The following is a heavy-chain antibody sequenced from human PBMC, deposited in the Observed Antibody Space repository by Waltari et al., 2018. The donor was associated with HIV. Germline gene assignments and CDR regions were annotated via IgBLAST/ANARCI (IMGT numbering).Heavy chain of an antibody. CDR1: VGPVSSSSYF. D-gene: IGHD1-26*01. J-gene: IGHJ2*01. CDR3: ARHALRVGAAYWNFDL. Sequence: QLQLQESGPGLVKPSETLSLTCTVSVGPVSSSSYFWGWIRQAPGKGVGWIGRIYYTGRAYYNPSLKSRVTISVDTSKNQFSLKVTSVTAADTAVYYCARHALRVGAAYWNFDLWGRGTLVTVSS. V-gene: IGHV4-39*01. CDR2: IYYTGRA.